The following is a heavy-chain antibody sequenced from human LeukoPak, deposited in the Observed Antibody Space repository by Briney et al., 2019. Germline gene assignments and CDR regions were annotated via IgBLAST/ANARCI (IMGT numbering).Heavy chain of an antibody. Sequence: SETLSLTCAVSGYSISSGYYWGWIRQPPGKGLEWIGSVYHSGSTYYNPSLKSRVTISVDTSKNQFSLKLSCVTAADTAVYYCARHGNYYDTSQSDPWGQGTLVTVSS. D-gene: IGHD3-22*01. V-gene: IGHV4-38-2*01. CDR2: VYHSGST. CDR1: GYSISSGYY. CDR3: ARHGNYYDTSQSDP. J-gene: IGHJ5*02.